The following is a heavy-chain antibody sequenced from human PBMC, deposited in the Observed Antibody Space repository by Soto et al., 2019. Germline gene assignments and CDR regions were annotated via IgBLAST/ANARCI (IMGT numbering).Heavy chain of an antibody. D-gene: IGHD5-18*01. Sequence: SETLSLTCAVSGGSISSGGYSWSWIRQPPGKGLEWIGYIYHSGSTYYNPSLKSRVTISVDRSKNQFSLKLSSVTAADTAVYYCARGGGYSYGYGPDSLYNWFDPWGQGTLVTVSS. V-gene: IGHV4-30-2*01. J-gene: IGHJ5*02. CDR2: IYHSGST. CDR1: GGSISSGGYS. CDR3: ARGGGYSYGYGPDSLYNWFDP.